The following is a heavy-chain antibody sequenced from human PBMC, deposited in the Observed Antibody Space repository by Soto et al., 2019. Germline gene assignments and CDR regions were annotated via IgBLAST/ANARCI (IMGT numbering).Heavy chain of an antibody. CDR1: GYSFTSYW. V-gene: IGHV5-51*01. D-gene: IGHD2-15*01. CDR3: ARSVAAATPPPYYYYGMGV. Sequence: GESLKISCKGSGYSFTSYWIGWVRQMPGKGLEWMGIIYPGDSDTRYSPSFQGQVTISADKSISTAYLQWSSLKASDTAMDYCARSVAAATPPPYYYYGMGVWGQGTTVTVSS. J-gene: IGHJ6*02. CDR2: IYPGDSDT.